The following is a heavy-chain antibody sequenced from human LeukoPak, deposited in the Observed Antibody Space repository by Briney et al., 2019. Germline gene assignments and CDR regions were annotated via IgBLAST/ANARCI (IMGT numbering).Heavy chain of an antibody. CDR3: ARITGTRSYGHKWFDS. Sequence: TLLLKGADVGGGKSRSNWGSWVRQPPGKGLEWIGEIYHSGSTNYNPSLKSRVTMSVDKSKNQFSLNLSSVSAADTAVYYCARITGTRSYGHKWFDSWGQGTLVTVSS. V-gene: IGHV4-4*02. CDR2: IYHSGST. CDR1: GGGKSRSNW. J-gene: IGHJ5*01. D-gene: IGHD5-18*01.